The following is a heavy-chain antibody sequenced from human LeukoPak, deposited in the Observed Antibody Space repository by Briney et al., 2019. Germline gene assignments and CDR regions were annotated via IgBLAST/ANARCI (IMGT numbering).Heavy chain of an antibody. V-gene: IGHV4-31*03. J-gene: IGHJ3*02. CDR2: IDYSGNF. CDR3: VRDGDYYDSSGSVRAFDI. CDR1: GGSISSGGYY. Sequence: PSETLSLTCTVSGGSISSGGYYWSWIRQHPGKGLEWIVYIDYSGNFYYNPSLKSRLIISVDTSKNQFSLKLSSVTAADTAVYYCVRDGDYYDSSGSVRAFDIWGQGTLVTVSS. D-gene: IGHD3-22*01.